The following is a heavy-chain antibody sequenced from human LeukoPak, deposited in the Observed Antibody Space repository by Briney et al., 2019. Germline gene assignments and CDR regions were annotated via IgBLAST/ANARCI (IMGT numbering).Heavy chain of an antibody. CDR2: IYYSGST. V-gene: IGHV4-39*07. J-gene: IGHJ3*02. CDR1: GGSMSSSTYY. D-gene: IGHD4-11*01. CDR3: ARQTTVTRDAIDI. Sequence: SSETLSLTCIVSGGSMSSSTYYWGWIRQPPGKGLEWIGTIYYSGSTYYNPSLKSRVTISLDISKNHFSLKLSSVAAADTAVYYCARQTTVTRDAIDIWGQGTMVTVSS.